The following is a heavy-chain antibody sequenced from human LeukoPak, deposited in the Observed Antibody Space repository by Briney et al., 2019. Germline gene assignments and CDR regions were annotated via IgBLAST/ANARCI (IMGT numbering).Heavy chain of an antibody. CDR3: ARDRRRDYGDYLGVAVDY. CDR2: IKQDGSEK. V-gene: IGHV3-7*01. J-gene: IGHJ4*02. D-gene: IGHD4-17*01. CDR1: GFTFSSYW. Sequence: GGSLRLSCAASGFTFSSYWMSWVRQAPGKRLEWVANIKQDGSEKYYVDSVKGRFTISRDNAKNSLYLQMNSLRAEDTAVYYCARDRRRDYGDYLGVAVDYWGQGTLVTVSS.